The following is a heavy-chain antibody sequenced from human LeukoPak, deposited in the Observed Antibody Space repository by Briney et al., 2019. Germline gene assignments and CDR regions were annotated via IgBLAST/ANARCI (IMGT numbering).Heavy chain of an antibody. CDR1: LFTFSSYA. CDR3: ARNERYYYGSGSCDY. D-gene: IGHD3-10*01. Sequence: GGSLRLSCAASLFTFSSYAMNWVRQAPGKGLEWVSGISGGGHSAYYADSVKGRFTVSRDNSKNTLYLQMNSLRAEDTAVYYCARNERYYYGSGSCDYWGQGTLVIVSS. CDR2: ISGGGHSA. J-gene: IGHJ4*02. V-gene: IGHV3-23*01.